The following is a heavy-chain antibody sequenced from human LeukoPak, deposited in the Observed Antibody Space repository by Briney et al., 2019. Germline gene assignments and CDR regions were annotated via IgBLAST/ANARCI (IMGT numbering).Heavy chain of an antibody. V-gene: IGHV3-23*01. CDR3: AIDESYYGSGNYLS. CDR2: MSGSGSST. CDR1: GFTFSNHA. J-gene: IGHJ4*02. D-gene: IGHD3-10*01. Sequence: PGGSLRLSCAASGFTFSNHAMSWVRQTLGKGLEWVSGMSGSGSSTYYADSVKGRFTISRDNSKNTLHLQMDSLRAEDTAVYYCAIDESYYGSGNYLSGGQGTLVTVSS.